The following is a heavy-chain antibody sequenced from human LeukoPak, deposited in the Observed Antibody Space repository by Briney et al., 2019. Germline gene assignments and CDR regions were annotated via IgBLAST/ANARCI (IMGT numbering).Heavy chain of an antibody. CDR1: GFTVTSNY. J-gene: IGHJ4*02. CDR2: IYSDGGR. CDR3: ARDGHDDSGYYFGHN. Sequence: GGSLRLSCAASGFTVTSNYMSWVRQAPGKGLEWVSDIYSDGGRNYAASVKGRFTISRDNAKNTLYLQMNSLKREDTAGYYRARDGHDDSGYYFGHNWGQGTLVTVSS. V-gene: IGHV3-66*01. D-gene: IGHD3-22*01.